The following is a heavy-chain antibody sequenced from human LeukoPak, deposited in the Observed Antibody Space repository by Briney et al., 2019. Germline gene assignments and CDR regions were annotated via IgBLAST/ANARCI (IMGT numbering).Heavy chain of an antibody. CDR1: GFTFSSCG. CDR3: AKETLWFGNLWFDP. D-gene: IGHD3-10*01. Sequence: GGSLRLSCAASGFTFSSCGMHWVRQAPGKGLEWVAVISYDGSNKYYADSVKGRFTISRDNSKNTLYLQMNSLRAEDTAVYYCAKETLWFGNLWFDPWGQGTLVTVSS. CDR2: ISYDGSNK. V-gene: IGHV3-30*18. J-gene: IGHJ5*02.